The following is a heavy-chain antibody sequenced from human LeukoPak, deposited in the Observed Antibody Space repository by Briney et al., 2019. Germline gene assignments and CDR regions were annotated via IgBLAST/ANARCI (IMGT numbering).Heavy chain of an antibody. J-gene: IGHJ4*02. CDR1: GFTFSSYW. D-gene: IGHD3-22*01. Sequence: PGRSLRLSCAASGFTFSSYWMSWVRQAPGKGLEWVANIKQDGSEKYYVDSVKGRFTISRDNAKNSLYLQMNSLRAEDTAVYYCARVYYYDSSGYAIDYWGQGTLVTVSS. CDR3: ARVYYYDSSGYAIDY. CDR2: IKQDGSEK. V-gene: IGHV3-7*01.